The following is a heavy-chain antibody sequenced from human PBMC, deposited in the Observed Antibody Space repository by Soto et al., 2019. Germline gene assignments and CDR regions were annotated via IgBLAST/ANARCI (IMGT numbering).Heavy chain of an antibody. CDR2: IYPGDSDT. Sequence: GESLKISCKGSGYSFTIYWIGWVRQMPGKGLEWMGIIYPGDSDTRYSPSFQGQVTISADKSISTAYLQWSSLKASDTAMYYCARHRRWLQSDYYYYGMDVWGQGTAVTVSS. CDR3: ARHRRWLQSDYYYYGMDV. J-gene: IGHJ6*02. CDR1: GYSFTIYW. V-gene: IGHV5-51*01. D-gene: IGHD5-12*01.